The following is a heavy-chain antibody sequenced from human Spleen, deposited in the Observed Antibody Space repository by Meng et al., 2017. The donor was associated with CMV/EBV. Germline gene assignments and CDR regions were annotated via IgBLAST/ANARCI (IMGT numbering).Heavy chain of an antibody. V-gene: IGHV3-66*02. CDR3: ARGPPSLTTYYYYGMDV. Sequence: GESLKISCAASGFTFSNYWMSWVRQAPGKGLEWVSVIYSGGSTYYADSVKGRFTISRDNFKNTLYLQMNSLRAEDTAVYYCARGPPSLTTYYYYGMDVWGQGTTVTVSS. CDR2: IYSGGST. CDR1: GFTFSNYW. J-gene: IGHJ6*02. D-gene: IGHD4/OR15-4a*01.